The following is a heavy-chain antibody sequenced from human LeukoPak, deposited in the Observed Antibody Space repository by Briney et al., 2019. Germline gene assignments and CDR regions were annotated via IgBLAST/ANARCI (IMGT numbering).Heavy chain of an antibody. CDR3: ARERRASSYNWFDP. D-gene: IGHD6-19*01. Sequence: PGGSLRLSCAASGFTFSSYNMNWVRQAPGKGLEWVSSISTSSSYRYYADSVKGRFTISRDNAKKLLYLQMNSLRAEDTAVYYCARERRASSYNWFDPWGQGTLVTVSS. CDR1: GFTFSSYN. CDR2: ISTSSSYR. J-gene: IGHJ5*02. V-gene: IGHV3-21*01.